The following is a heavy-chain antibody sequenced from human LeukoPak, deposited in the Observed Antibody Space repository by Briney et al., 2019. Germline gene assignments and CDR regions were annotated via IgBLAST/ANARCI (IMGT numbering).Heavy chain of an antibody. CDR2: IIPIFGTA. J-gene: IGHJ3*02. V-gene: IGHV1-69*13. CDR3: ARDFFGCSSTSCYPLGAFDI. Sequence: ASVKVSCKASGGTFSSYAISWVRQAPGQGLEWMGGIIPIFGTANYAQKFQGRVTITADESTSTAYMELSSLRSDDTAVYYCARDFFGCSSTSCYPLGAFDIWGQGTMVTVSS. D-gene: IGHD2-2*01. CDR1: GGTFSSYA.